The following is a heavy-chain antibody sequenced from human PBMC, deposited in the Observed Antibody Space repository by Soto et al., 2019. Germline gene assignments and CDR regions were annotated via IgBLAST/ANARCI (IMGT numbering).Heavy chain of an antibody. CDR1: GFTFNNYA. D-gene: IGHD2-2*01. CDR3: AKLGSSSWSPHYYFDY. J-gene: IGHJ4*02. V-gene: IGHV3-23*01. Sequence: GGSLRLSCAASGFTFNNYAMGWVRQAPVKGLEWVSAITDSGSDTYYIDSVKGRFTISRDNSKNSLFLQMNSLRAEDTAVYYCAKLGSSSWSPHYYFDYWGQGTLVTVSS. CDR2: ITDSGSDT.